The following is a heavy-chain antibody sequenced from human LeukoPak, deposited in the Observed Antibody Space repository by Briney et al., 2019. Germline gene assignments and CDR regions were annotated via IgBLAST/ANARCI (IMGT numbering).Heavy chain of an antibody. CDR3: ARWVPGYCSGGSCYVDY. V-gene: IGHV3-21*01. CDR1: GFTFSNCA. Sequence: GGSLRLSCAASGFTFSNCAMTWVRQAPGKGLEWVSSISSSSSYIYYADSVKGRFTISRDNAKNSLYLQMNSLRAEDTAVYYCARWVPGYCSGGSCYVDYWGQGTLVTVSS. D-gene: IGHD2-15*01. J-gene: IGHJ4*02. CDR2: ISSSSSYI.